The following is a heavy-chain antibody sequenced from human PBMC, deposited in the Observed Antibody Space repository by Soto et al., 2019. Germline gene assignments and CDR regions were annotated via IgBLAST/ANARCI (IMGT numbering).Heavy chain of an antibody. D-gene: IGHD6-13*01. CDR1: GYSFTSYW. CDR2: IDPSDSYT. CDR3: ARTAAAGKYYYGVDV. V-gene: IGHV5-10-1*04. J-gene: IGHJ6*02. Sequence: GESLKISCKGSGYSFTSYWISWVRQMPGKGLEWMGGIDPSDSYTNYSPSFQGQVTISADKSISTAYLQWSSLKASDTAIYYCARTAAAGKYYYGVDVWGQGTTVTVSS.